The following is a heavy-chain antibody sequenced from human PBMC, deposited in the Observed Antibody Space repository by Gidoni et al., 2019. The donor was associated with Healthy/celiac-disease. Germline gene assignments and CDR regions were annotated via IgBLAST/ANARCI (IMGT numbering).Heavy chain of an antibody. D-gene: IGHD6-19*01. CDR1: GFPFISYG. J-gene: IGHJ5*02. Sequence: QVQLVDSGGGVVQPGRSLRPPCAASGFPFISYGIHWVRQAPGKGLEWVAVRSYDGSKKYYADSVKGRFTIARDNSKNTLYLRMNSLRAEDTAVYYCAKDEKVAVAVVPPIAWGQGTLVTVSS. CDR3: AKDEKVAVAVVPPIA. V-gene: IGHV3-30*18. CDR2: RSYDGSKK.